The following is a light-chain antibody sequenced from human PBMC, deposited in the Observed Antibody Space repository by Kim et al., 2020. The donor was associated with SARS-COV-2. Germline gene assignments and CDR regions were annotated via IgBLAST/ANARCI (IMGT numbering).Light chain of an antibody. J-gene: IGLJ3*02. Sequence: GQSITHSCTGTSSDVGGYNYVSWSKQHPGKAPKPMMYDVSNRPSGVSNRFSGSKSGNTASLTISGLQAEDEADYYCSSYATNSLWVFGGGTQLTVL. CDR3: SSYATNSLWV. V-gene: IGLV2-14*03. CDR1: SSDVGGYNY. CDR2: DVS.